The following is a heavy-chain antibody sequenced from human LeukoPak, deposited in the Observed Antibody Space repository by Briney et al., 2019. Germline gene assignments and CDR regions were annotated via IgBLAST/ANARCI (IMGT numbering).Heavy chain of an antibody. V-gene: IGHV4-34*01. Sequence: SETLSLTCAVYGGSFSGYYWSWIRQPPGKGLEWIGEINHSGSTNYNPSLKSRVTISVDTSKNQFSLKLSSVTAADTAVYYCARDDYDSSGYYYVGNGAFDIWGQGTMVTVSS. CDR3: ARDDYDSSGYYYVGNGAFDI. CDR2: INHSGST. J-gene: IGHJ3*02. D-gene: IGHD3-22*01. CDR1: GGSFSGYY.